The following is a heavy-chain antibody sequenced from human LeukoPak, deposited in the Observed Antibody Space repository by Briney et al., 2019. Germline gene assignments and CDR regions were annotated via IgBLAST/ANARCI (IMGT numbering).Heavy chain of an antibody. V-gene: IGHV3-66*01. CDR2: IYSGGST. Sequence: PPGGSLRLSCAASGFTVSSNYMSWVRQAPGKGLEWVSVIYSGGSTYYADSVKGRFTISRDNSKNTLYLQMNSLRAEDTAVYYCARDSGLAVAGSGFDPWGQGTLVTVSS. D-gene: IGHD6-19*01. CDR1: GFTVSSNY. CDR3: ARDSGLAVAGSGFDP. J-gene: IGHJ5*02.